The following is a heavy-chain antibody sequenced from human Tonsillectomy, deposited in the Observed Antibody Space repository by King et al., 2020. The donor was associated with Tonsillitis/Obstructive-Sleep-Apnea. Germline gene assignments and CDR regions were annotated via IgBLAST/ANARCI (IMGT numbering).Heavy chain of an antibody. D-gene: IGHD1-7*01. CDR1: GGSTSSSSYY. V-gene: IGHV4-39*01. J-gene: IGHJ6*03. CDR3: ARHVDQTKGYYYCMDV. CDR2: IYYDGTT. Sequence: LQLQESGPGLVKPSETLSLTCTVSGGSTSSSSYYWGWIRQSPGKGLEWIGSIYYDGTTYYNPSLKSRVIISVDTSKNQFSLRLTSLTAADTAVYYCARHVDQTKGYYYCMDVWGKGAPVTVPS.